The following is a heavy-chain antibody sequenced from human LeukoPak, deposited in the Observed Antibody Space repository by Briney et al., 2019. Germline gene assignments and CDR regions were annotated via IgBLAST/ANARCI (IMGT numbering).Heavy chain of an antibody. CDR1: GFTLSKHW. J-gene: IGHJ4*02. V-gene: IGHV3-7*01. D-gene: IGHD3-10*01. CDR2: IKQDGSEK. CDR3: ARDGGSGIPDY. Sequence: GGSLTLSCAASGFTLSKHWMTWVRQAPGKGLECVAIIKQDGSEKYYVNSVKGRFTISRDNAKNSLYLQMNSLRVEDTAVYYCARDGGSGIPDYWGQGTLVTVSS.